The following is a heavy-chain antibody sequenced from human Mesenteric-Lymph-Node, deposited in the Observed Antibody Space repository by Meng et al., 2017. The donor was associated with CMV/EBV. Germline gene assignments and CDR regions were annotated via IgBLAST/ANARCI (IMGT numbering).Heavy chain of an antibody. D-gene: IGHD3-3*01. CDR1: GGSISSYY. J-gene: IGHJ4*02. CDR2: IYYSVTT. V-gene: IGHV4-59*01. Sequence: SETLSLTCTVSGGSISSYYWNWIRQSPGKGLEWIGSIYYSVTTNYNPSLKSRVTISVDTSKNQFSLKLTSMTAADTAVYYCARVRFDFGSGYWFDFWGQGTLVTVSS. CDR3: ARVRFDFGSGYWFDF.